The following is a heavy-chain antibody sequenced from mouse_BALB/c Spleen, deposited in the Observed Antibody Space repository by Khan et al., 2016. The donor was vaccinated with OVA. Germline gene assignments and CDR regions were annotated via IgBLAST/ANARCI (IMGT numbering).Heavy chain of an antibody. CDR3: ARIKKIVATYFDY. CDR2: TNPTNGRT. CDR1: GYTFTSYW. V-gene: IGHV1S81*02. D-gene: IGHD1-1*01. J-gene: IGHJ2*01. Sequence: QVQLQQPGAELVKAGASVKMSCKASGYTFTSYWMHWVKQRLGQGLEWFAETNPTNGRTYYNAKFKSKATLTDDKSSSTAYMLLSGPTFEDSAVYYGARIKKIVATYFDYWGQGTTLTVSS.